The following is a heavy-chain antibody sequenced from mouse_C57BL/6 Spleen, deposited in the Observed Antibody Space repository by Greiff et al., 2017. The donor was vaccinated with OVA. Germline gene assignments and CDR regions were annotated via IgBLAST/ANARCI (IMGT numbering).Heavy chain of an antibody. Sequence: EVQLMESGGDLVKPGGSLKLSCAASGFTFSSYGMSWVRQTPDKRLEWVATISSGGSYTYYPDSVKGRFTISRDNAKNTLYLQMSSLKSEDTAMYYCARHHYGHDGGTWFAYWGQGTLVTVSA. J-gene: IGHJ3*01. V-gene: IGHV5-6*01. D-gene: IGHD2-14*01. CDR2: ISSGGSYT. CDR1: GFTFSSYG. CDR3: ARHHYGHDGGTWFAY.